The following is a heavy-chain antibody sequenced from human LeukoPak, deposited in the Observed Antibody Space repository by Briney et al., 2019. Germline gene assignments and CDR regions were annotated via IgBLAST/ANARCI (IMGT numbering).Heavy chain of an antibody. V-gene: IGHV4-39*01. CDR2: IYYSGST. J-gene: IGHJ3*02. CDR1: GGSISSSSYY. CDR3: ASRHLRTKGAFDI. D-gene: IGHD3-16*01. Sequence: PSETLSLTCTVSGGSISSSSYYWGWIRQPPGKGLEWIGSIYYSGSTYYNPSLKSRVIISVDTSKNQFSLKLSSVTAADTAVYYCASRHLRTKGAFDIWGQGTMVTVSS.